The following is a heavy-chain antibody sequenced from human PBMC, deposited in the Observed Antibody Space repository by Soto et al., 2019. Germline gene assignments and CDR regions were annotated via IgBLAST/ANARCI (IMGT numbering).Heavy chain of an antibody. J-gene: IGHJ4*02. Sequence: QVQLVQSGAEVKKPGSPVRVSCTASGDTFNFYTISWVRQVPGQGPEWMGRIIPMLGMTNYAQKFQGRVTIMADTSTSTVDMNLCGLTSEDTAVYYCATNYGSGSTHFDYWGQGTLVTVSS. V-gene: IGHV1-69*02. CDR1: GDTFNFYT. CDR3: ATNYGSGSTHFDY. D-gene: IGHD3-10*01. CDR2: IIPMLGMT.